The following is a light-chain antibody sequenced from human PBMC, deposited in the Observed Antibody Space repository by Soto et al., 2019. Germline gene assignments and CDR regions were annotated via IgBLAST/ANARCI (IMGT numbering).Light chain of an antibody. CDR2: DAS. V-gene: IGKV3-11*01. J-gene: IGKJ4*01. CDR1: QSVRSY. CDR3: HQRSKWPLT. Sequence: EIVLTQSPATLSLSPGERATLSCRASQSVRSYLAWYQQKPGQAPRLLIYDASNRATDIPARFSGSGSGTDFTLTISSLDPEYSAFYYCHQRSKWPLTFGGGTKVEIK.